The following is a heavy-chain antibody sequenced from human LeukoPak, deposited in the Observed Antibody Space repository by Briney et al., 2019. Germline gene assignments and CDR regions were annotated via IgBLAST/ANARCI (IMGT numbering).Heavy chain of an antibody. J-gene: IGHJ3*02. D-gene: IGHD1-1*01. CDR2: IYPGDSDT. V-gene: IGHV5-51*01. CDR1: GYSFTSYW. CDR3: ARQLEPTTAAFDI. Sequence: GESLKISCKGSGYSFTSYWIGWVRQMPGKGLGWVGIIYPGDSDTRYSPSFQGQVTISADKSISTAYLQWSSLKASDTAMYYCARQLEPTTAAFDIWGQGTMVTVSS.